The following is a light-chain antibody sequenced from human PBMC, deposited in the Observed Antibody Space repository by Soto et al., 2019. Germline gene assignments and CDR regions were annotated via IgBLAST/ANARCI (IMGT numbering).Light chain of an antibody. CDR1: TSNIGTNI. V-gene: IGLV1-44*01. J-gene: IGLJ1*01. Sequence: QSVLTQPPSVSGTPGQRVTISCSGSTSNIGTNIVNWYQQLPGTAPKLLIHSNYQRPSGVPDRFSGSKSGTSASLAISGLQSEDEADYHCAAWDDRLNGYVFGTGTKLTVL. CDR2: SNY. CDR3: AAWDDRLNGYV.